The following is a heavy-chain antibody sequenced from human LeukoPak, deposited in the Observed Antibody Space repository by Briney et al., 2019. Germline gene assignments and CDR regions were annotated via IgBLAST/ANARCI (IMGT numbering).Heavy chain of an antibody. J-gene: IGHJ1*01. V-gene: IGHV4-38-2*02. D-gene: IGHD3-22*01. CDR2: IYHSGST. CDR3: ARVLQSTDSSGFYLPEYFQH. Sequence: SETLSLTCTVSGYSISSGYHWGWIRQPPGKGLEWIGSIYHSGSTYYNPSLKSRVTISVDTSKNQFSLKLRSVTAADTAVYYCARVLQSTDSSGFYLPEYFQHWGQGTLVTVSS. CDR1: GYSISSGYH.